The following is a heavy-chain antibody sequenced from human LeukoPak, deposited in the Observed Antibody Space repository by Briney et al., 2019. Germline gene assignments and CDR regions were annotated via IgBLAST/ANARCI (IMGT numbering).Heavy chain of an antibody. Sequence: TGGSLRLSCAASGFTFSSYAMSWVRQAPGKGLEWVSVISGSGGSTYYADSVKGRFTISRDNSKNTLYLQMNSLRAEDTAVYYCARDRGYYVFDYWGQGTLVTVSS. CDR2: ISGSGGST. CDR3: ARDRGYYVFDY. D-gene: IGHD3-22*01. V-gene: IGHV3-23*01. J-gene: IGHJ4*02. CDR1: GFTFSSYA.